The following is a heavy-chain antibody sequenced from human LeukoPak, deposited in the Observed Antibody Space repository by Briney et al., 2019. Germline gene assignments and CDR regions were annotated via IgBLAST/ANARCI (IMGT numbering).Heavy chain of an antibody. CDR1: GGSISSSSYC. Sequence: PSETLSLTCTVSGGSISSSSYCWGWIRQPPGKGLEWIGSIYYSGSTYYNPSPKSRVTISVETSKDQFSLKLSSVTAADTAVYYCARPHIYDFWSGYSNWFDPWGQGTLVTVSS. CDR3: ARPHIYDFWSGYSNWFDP. V-gene: IGHV4-39*01. J-gene: IGHJ5*02. D-gene: IGHD3-3*01. CDR2: IYYSGST.